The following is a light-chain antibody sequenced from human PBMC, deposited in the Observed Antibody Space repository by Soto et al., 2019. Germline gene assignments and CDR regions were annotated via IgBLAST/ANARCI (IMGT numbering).Light chain of an antibody. V-gene: IGLV2-14*01. Sequence: QSALTQPASVSGSPGQSITISCTGTSSDVGGYKYVSWYQQHPGKAPKLIIYEVSDRPSGVSNRFSGSKSGNTASLTISGLQAEDEADYYCSSYTSSSTMVVGGGTKLTRP. CDR1: SSDVGGYKY. CDR3: SSYTSSSTMV. CDR2: EVS. J-gene: IGLJ2*01.